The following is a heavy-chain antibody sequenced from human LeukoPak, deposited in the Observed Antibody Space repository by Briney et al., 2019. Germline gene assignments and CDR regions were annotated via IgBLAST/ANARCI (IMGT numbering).Heavy chain of an antibody. Sequence: ASVKVSCKASGYTFSIYNMHWVRQAPGQGLEWMGWISAYNGNTNYAQKFQGRVTMTTDTSTSTAYMELRSLRSDDTAVYYCARDLIKGVRGVIGLWGQGTPITISS. J-gene: IGHJ4*02. CDR3: ARDLIKGVRGVIGL. CDR1: GYTFSIYN. CDR2: ISAYNGNT. D-gene: IGHD3-10*02. V-gene: IGHV1-18*04.